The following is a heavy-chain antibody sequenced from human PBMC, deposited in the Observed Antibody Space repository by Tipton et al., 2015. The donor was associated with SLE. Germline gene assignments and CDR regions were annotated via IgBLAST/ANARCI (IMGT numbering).Heavy chain of an antibody. CDR2: IHHSGSI. D-gene: IGHD6-19*01. V-gene: IGHV4-59*08. CDR1: GGSISTYH. J-gene: IGHJ4*02. Sequence: TLSLTCTISGGSISTYHWSWLRQSPGKGLEWIGYIHHSGSINYNPSLRSQVTMSVDRSKNQFSLRLSSVTAADTAVYYCARSPSSGWEYYFDYWGQGTQVTVSS. CDR3: ARSPSSGWEYYFDY.